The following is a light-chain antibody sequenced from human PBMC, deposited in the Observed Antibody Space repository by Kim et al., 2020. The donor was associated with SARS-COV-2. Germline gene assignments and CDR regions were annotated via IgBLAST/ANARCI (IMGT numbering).Light chain of an antibody. CDR2: DVS. Sequence: QAITISCTGTSSDVCVYRFVSWYQQHPGKAPKLMIYDVSKRPSGVPDRFSGSKSGNTASLTISGLQAEDEADYYCYSYAGSYTWVFGGGTQLTVL. V-gene: IGLV2-11*01. CDR1: SSDVCVYRF. J-gene: IGLJ3*02. CDR3: YSYAGSYTWV.